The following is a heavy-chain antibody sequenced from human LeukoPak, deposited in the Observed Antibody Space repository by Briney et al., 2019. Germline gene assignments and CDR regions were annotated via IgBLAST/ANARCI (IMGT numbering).Heavy chain of an antibody. J-gene: IGHJ4*02. CDR3: ARDQTMIVVTSPGGY. Sequence: PGGSLRLSCAASGFTFSNYGMHWVRQAPGKGLEWVAFIRYDGSNKYYADSVKGRFTISRDNSKNTLYLQMNSLRAEDTAVYYCARDQTMIVVTSPGGYWGQGTLVTVSS. CDR2: IRYDGSNK. D-gene: IGHD3-22*01. CDR1: GFTFSNYG. V-gene: IGHV3-30*02.